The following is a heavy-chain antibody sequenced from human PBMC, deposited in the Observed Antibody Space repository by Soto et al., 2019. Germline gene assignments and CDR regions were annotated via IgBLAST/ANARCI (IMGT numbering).Heavy chain of an antibody. CDR3: VRLGHSFEGAM. V-gene: IGHV4-59*01. Sequence: PSETLSLTCSVSGASMNDYYGSWARQPPGKGLEWIGYMHSTGRANSNSSLNSRVSISVDTSKNRFSLSLTSVTPADTAVYYCVRLGHSFEGAMWGRGILVTVSS. D-gene: IGHD2-2*01. CDR2: MHSTGRA. CDR1: GASMNDYY. J-gene: IGHJ4*02.